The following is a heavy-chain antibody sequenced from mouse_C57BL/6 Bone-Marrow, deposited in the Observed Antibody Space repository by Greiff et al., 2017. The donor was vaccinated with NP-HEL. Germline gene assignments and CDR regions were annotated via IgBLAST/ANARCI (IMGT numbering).Heavy chain of an antibody. CDR3: ARRGVWLRGLYFDV. CDR1: GYTFTSYW. D-gene: IGHD2-2*01. CDR2: IHPNSGST. J-gene: IGHJ1*03. V-gene: IGHV1-64*01. Sequence: VQLQQPGAELVKPGASVKLSCKASGYTFTSYWTHWVKQRPGQGLEWIGMIHPNSGSTNYNEKFKSKATLTVDKSSSTAYMQLSSLTSEDSAVYYCARRGVWLRGLYFDVWGTGTTVTVSS.